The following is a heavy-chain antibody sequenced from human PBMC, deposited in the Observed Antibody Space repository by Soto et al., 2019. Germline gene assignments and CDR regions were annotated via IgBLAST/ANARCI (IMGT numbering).Heavy chain of an antibody. V-gene: IGHV3-74*01. D-gene: IGHD3-10*01. CDR2: INTDGSST. CDR1: GFTFSSFW. CDR3: AKRGVDTFGLSY. Sequence: EVQLVESGGGLVQPGGSLRLPCAVSGFTFSSFWMHWVRQAPGEALVWVSRINTDGSSTSYADSVKGRFTISRDNAKNTLYLQMNSLRVEDTAMYYCAKRGVDTFGLSYWGQGTLVTVSS. J-gene: IGHJ4*02.